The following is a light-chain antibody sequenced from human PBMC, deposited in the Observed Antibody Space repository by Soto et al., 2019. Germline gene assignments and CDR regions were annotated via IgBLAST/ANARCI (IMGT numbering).Light chain of an antibody. CDR3: QQYVSSPLT. Sequence: EIVLTQSPGTLSLSPGERATLSCRASQSVCSSYLAWYQQKPGQAPRLLIYGASSRATGIPDRFSGSGSGTDFTLTISRLEPEDVAVYYCQQYVSSPLTFGGGTKVEIK. J-gene: IGKJ4*01. V-gene: IGKV3-20*01. CDR2: GAS. CDR1: QSVCSSY.